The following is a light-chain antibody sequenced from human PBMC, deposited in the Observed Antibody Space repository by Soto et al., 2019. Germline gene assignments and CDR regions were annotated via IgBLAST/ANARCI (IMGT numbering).Light chain of an antibody. CDR1: QSISSY. CDR2: AAS. J-gene: IGKJ3*01. CDR3: QQCYNNPT. Sequence: DIQMTQSPSSLSASVGDRVTITCRASQSISSYLNWYQQKPGKAPKLLIYAASTLQSGVPSRFSGSGSGTDFTLTISSLQPEDFATYYCQQCYNNPTFGPGTKVNIK. V-gene: IGKV1-39*01.